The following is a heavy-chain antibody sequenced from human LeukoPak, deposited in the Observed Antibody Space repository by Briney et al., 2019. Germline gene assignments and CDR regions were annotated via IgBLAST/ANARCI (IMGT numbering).Heavy chain of an antibody. Sequence: GGSLRLSCAASGFTFSSYTMSWVRQAPGKGLEWVSTITTSDDNTYYADSVKGRFTVSRDNSKNTLFLQMNSLRAEDTAVYYCAKDGGLWVSAHWGDSWGRGTLVTVSS. CDR1: GFTFSSYT. V-gene: IGHV3-23*01. J-gene: IGHJ4*02. CDR3: AKDGGLWVSAHWGDS. CDR2: ITTSDDNT. D-gene: IGHD7-27*01.